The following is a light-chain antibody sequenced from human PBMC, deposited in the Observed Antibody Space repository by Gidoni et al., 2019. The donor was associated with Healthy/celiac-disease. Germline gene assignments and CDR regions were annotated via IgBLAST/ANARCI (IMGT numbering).Light chain of an antibody. CDR1: QDISNY. V-gene: IGKV1-33*01. CDR3: QQYDNLFT. Sequence: IQMTQSPSSLSASVGDRVTITGQASQDISNYLNWYQQKPGKAPKLLIYDASNLETGVPSRFSGSGSGTDFTFTISSLQPEDIATYYCQQYDNLFTFGPGTKVDIK. J-gene: IGKJ3*01. CDR2: DAS.